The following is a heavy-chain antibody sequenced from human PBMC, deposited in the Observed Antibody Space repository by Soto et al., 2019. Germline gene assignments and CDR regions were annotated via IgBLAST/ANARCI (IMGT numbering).Heavy chain of an antibody. J-gene: IGHJ4*02. Sequence: GGSLRLSCAASGFTFSSYAMHWVRQAPGKGLEWVAVISYDGSNKYYADSVKGRFTISRDNSKNTLYLQMNSLRAEDTAVYYCARDQAVEMATIIVYWGQGTLVTVSS. CDR3: ARDQAVEMATIIVY. CDR1: GFTFSSYA. D-gene: IGHD5-12*01. CDR2: ISYDGSNK. V-gene: IGHV3-30-3*01.